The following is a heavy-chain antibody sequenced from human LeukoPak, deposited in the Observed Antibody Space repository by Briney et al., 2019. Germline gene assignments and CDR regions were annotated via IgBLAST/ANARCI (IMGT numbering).Heavy chain of an antibody. CDR3: ARDSGVRYFDY. Sequence: PGGSLRLSCAASGVTVSSNYISWVSQAPGKGLEWVSVIYSGGSTYYADSVKGRFTISRDNSKNTLYLQMNSLRAEDTAVYYCARDSGVRYFDYWGQGTLVTVSS. D-gene: IGHD3-10*01. J-gene: IGHJ4*02. CDR2: IYSGGST. CDR1: GVTVSSNY. V-gene: IGHV3-53*01.